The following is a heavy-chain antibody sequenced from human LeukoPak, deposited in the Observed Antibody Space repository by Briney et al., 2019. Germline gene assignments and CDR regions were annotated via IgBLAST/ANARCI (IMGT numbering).Heavy chain of an antibody. Sequence: SQTLSLTCTVSGGSISSGSYYWSWIRQPAGKGLEWIGRIYTSGSTNYNPSLKSRVTISVDTSKNQFSLKLSSVTAADTAVYYCARGPIAVATNDYWGQGTLVTVS. CDR1: GGSISSGSYY. CDR3: ARGPIAVATNDY. D-gene: IGHD6-19*01. V-gene: IGHV4-61*02. CDR2: IYTSGST. J-gene: IGHJ4*02.